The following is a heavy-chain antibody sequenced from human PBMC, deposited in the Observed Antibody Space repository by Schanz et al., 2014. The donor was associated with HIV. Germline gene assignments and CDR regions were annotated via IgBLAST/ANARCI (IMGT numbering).Heavy chain of an antibody. V-gene: IGHV1-2*02. D-gene: IGHD2-2*01. Sequence: QVQLEQSGAEVKKPGASVTVSCRSFGYTFTGHYMHWVRQAPGQGLEWMGWINTNTRGNTIYAQKFQGRVTMTRDMSVSTAYMELRSLRPDDTAVYYCARDAGRSSDDAFDVWGHGTLVTVSS. CDR2: INTNTRGNT. CDR3: ARDAGRSSDDAFDV. CDR1: GYTFTGHY. J-gene: IGHJ3*01.